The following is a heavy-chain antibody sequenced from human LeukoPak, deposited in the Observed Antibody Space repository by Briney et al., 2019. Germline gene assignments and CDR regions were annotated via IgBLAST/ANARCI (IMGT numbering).Heavy chain of an antibody. V-gene: IGHV3-23*01. J-gene: IGHJ6*02. Sequence: GGSLRLSCAASGFTVSSTYMSWVRQAPGKGLEWVSAISGSGGSTYYADSVKGRFTISRDNSKNTLYLQMNSLRAEDTAVYYCAKRDDILTGYYDYYYYGMDVWGQGTTVTVSS. CDR3: AKRDDILTGYYDYYYYGMDV. CDR1: GFTVSSTY. D-gene: IGHD3-9*01. CDR2: ISGSGGST.